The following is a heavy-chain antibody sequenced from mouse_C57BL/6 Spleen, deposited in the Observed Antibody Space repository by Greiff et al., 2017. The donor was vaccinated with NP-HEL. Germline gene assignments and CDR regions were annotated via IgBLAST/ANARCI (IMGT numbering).Heavy chain of an antibody. J-gene: IGHJ4*01. D-gene: IGHD2-1*01. CDR2: ISYDGSN. Sequence: EVQLKQSGPGLVKPSQSLSLTCSVTGYSITSGYYWNWIRQFPGNKLEWMGYISYDGSNNYNPSLKNRISITRDTSKNQFFLKLNSVTTEDTATYYCARYYGNFYAMDYWGQGTSVTVSS. V-gene: IGHV3-6*01. CDR3: ARYYGNFYAMDY. CDR1: GYSITSGYY.